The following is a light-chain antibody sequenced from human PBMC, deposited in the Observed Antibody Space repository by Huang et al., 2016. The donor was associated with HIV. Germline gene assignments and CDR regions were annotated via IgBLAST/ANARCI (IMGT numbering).Light chain of an antibody. Sequence: VMTQSPDSLSVSPGVRVTLSCRASDYIKTNLDWYQHKPGQAPRLLVFDASPRVADIPARFSASGSGTDFTLTIASLQSDDSAIYYCQQYNNRPRTFGQGTKVEIK. J-gene: IGKJ2*01. V-gene: IGKV3-15*01. CDR2: DAS. CDR1: DYIKTN. CDR3: QQYNNRPRT.